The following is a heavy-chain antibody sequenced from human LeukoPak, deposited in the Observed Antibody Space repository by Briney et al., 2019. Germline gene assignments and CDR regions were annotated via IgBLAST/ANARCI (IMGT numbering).Heavy chain of an antibody. CDR3: ARDQRWVTTPGGVLGY. D-gene: IGHD4-17*01. V-gene: IGHV3-30-3*01. CDR1: GFTFSSYA. Sequence: GGSLRLSCAASGFTFSSYAMHWVRQAPGKGLEWVAVISYDGSNKYYADSVKGRFTISRDNSKNTLYLQMNSLRAEDTAVYYCARDQRWVTTPGGVLGYWGQGTLVTVSS. CDR2: ISYDGSNK. J-gene: IGHJ4*02.